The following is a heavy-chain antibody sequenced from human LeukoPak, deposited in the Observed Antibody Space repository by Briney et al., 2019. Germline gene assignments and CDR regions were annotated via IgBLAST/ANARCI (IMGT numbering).Heavy chain of an antibody. CDR2: IYPGDSDT. J-gene: IGHJ5*02. D-gene: IGHD4-17*01. CDR3: ARHWDYGDDNNWFDP. CDR1: GYIFTSYW. V-gene: IGHV5-51*01. Sequence: GESLKISCKGSGYIFTSYWIGWVRQMPGKGLEWMGIIYPGDSDTRHSPSFQGQVTISADKSISTAYLQWSSLKASDTAMYYCARHWDYGDDNNWFDPWGQGTLVTVSS.